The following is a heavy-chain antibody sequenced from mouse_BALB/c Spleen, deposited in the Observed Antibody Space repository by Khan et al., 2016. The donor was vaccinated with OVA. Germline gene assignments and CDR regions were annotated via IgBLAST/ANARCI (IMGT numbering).Heavy chain of an antibody. Sequence: QIQLVQSGAELAKPGASVKMSCKASGYTFTTYWLHWVKQRPGQGLEWIGYINPTSGYTDYNEKFKDRATLSADKSSSTAYMQLSSLTSEDSAVYYCTRDRIDDWGQGTTRTVSA. J-gene: IGHJ2*01. CDR1: GYTFTTYW. CDR3: TRDRIDD. V-gene: IGHV1-7*01. CDR2: INPTSGYT.